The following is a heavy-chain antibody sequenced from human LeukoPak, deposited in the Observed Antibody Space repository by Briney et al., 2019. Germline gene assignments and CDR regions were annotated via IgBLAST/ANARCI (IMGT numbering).Heavy chain of an antibody. Sequence: GGSLRLSCVASGFTFTSYTFYWFRQAPGRGLEWVASVSVEGIGRYFPGSVEGRFTISRDNSKNTLYLQLNSLRAEDTAVYYCAKELGQWLVRRDFDYWGQGTLVTVSS. CDR1: GFTFTSYT. D-gene: IGHD6-19*01. CDR3: AKELGQWLVRRDFDY. V-gene: IGHV3-30*04. J-gene: IGHJ4*02. CDR2: VSVEGIGR.